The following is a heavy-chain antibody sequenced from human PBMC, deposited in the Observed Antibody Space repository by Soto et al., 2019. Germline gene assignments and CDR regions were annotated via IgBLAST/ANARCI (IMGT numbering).Heavy chain of an antibody. CDR3: ARAPDIYYYGMDV. V-gene: IGHV4-31*03. D-gene: IGHD3-9*01. Sequence: SETLSLTCTVSGGSISSGGYYWSWIRQHPGKGLEWIGYIYYSGSTYYNPSLKSRVTISVDTSKNQFSLKLSSVTAADTAVYYCARAPDIYYYGMDVWGQGTTVTVSS. J-gene: IGHJ6*02. CDR2: IYYSGST. CDR1: GGSISSGGYY.